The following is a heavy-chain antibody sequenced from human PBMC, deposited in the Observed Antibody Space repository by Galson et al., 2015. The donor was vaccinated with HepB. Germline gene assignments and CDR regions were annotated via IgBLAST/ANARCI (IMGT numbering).Heavy chain of an antibody. J-gene: IGHJ3*01. Sequence: PALVKPTQTLTLTCTFSGFSLSTSGVGVGWIRQPPGKALEWLARIDWDDDKFYSTSLKTRLTISKDTSKNQVALTMTNMDPVDTATYYCARASGTYYLDAFDVWGQGTMVTVSS. CDR1: GFSLSTSGVG. D-gene: IGHD1-26*01. V-gene: IGHV2-70D*14. CDR3: ARASGTYYLDAFDV. CDR2: IDWDDDK.